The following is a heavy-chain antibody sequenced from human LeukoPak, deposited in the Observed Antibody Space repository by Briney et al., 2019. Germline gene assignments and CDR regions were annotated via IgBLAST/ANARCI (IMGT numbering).Heavy chain of an antibody. J-gene: IGHJ5*02. CDR3: AKDRRYQLLYWFGP. V-gene: IGHV3-30*18. CDR2: ISYDGSNK. D-gene: IGHD2-2*01. CDR1: GFTFSSYG. Sequence: GGSLRLSCAASGFTFSSYGMHWVRQAPGKGLEWVAVISYDGSNKYYADSVKGRFTISRDNSKNTLYLQMNSLRAEDTAVYYCAKDRRYQLLYWFGPWGQGTLVTVSS.